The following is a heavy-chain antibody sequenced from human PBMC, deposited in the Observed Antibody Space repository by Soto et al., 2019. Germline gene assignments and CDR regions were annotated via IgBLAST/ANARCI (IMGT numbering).Heavy chain of an antibody. CDR3: ARGSEDSSGTLRSEYNWFAP. Sequence: SETLSLTCTVSGGSISSYYCSWIRQPPGKGLEWIGYIYYSGSTNYNPSLKSRVTISVDTSKNQFSLKLSYVTAADTAVYYCARGSEDSSGTLRSEYNWFAPWGQGTLVPSPQ. J-gene: IGHJ5*02. CDR2: IYYSGST. V-gene: IGHV4-59*01. D-gene: IGHD3-22*01. CDR1: GGSISSYY.